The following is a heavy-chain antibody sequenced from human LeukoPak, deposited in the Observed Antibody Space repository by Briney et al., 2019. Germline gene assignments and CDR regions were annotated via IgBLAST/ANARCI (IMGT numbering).Heavy chain of an antibody. CDR2: IYYSGST. CDR3: ARWQINLYHFDY. J-gene: IGHJ4*02. CDR1: GGSISSNSYY. V-gene: IGHV4-39*01. Sequence: KSSETLSLTCAVSGGSISSNSYYWGWIRQPPGKGLEWIGSIYYSGSTYYNPSLKSRVTISVDTSKNQFSLKLSSVTAADTAVYYCARWQINLYHFDYWGQGTLVTVSS. D-gene: IGHD1-14*01.